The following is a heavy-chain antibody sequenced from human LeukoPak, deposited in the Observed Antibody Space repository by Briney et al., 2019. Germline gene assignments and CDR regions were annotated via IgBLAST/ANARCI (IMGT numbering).Heavy chain of an antibody. V-gene: IGHV1-69*05. CDR1: GGTFSSYA. CDR2: IIPIFGTA. D-gene: IGHD2-2*01. J-gene: IGHJ6*03. Sequence: SVKVSCKASGGTFSSYAISWVRQAPGQGLEWLGGIIPIFGTANYAQKLQGRVTITTDESTSTAYMELSSLRSEDTAVYYCARGVQLPRYYYYMDVWGKGATVSVSS. CDR3: ARGVQLPRYYYYMDV.